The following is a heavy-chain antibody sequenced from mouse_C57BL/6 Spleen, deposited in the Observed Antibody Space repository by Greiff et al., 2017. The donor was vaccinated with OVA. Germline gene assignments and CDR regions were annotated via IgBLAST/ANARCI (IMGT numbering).Heavy chain of an antibody. Sequence: QVQLKQSGPGLVQPSQSLSITCTVSGFSLTSYGVHWVRQSPGKGLEWLGVIWSGGSTDYNAAFISRLSISKDNSKSQVFFKMNSLQADDTAIYYCAREGGSYDGYPVEAMDYWGQGTSVTVSS. CDR1: GFSLTSYG. J-gene: IGHJ4*01. D-gene: IGHD2-3*01. CDR2: IWSGGST. V-gene: IGHV2-2*01. CDR3: AREGGSYDGYPVEAMDY.